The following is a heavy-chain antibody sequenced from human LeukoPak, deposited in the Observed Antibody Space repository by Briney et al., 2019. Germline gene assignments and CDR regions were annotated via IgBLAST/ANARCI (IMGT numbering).Heavy chain of an antibody. CDR3: ARDLRYSSGWYNNP. CDR1: GYAFTSYG. Sequence: GASVKVSCKASGYAFTSYGISWVRQAPGQGLEWMGWISAYNGNTNYAQKLQGRVTMTTDTSTSTAYMELRSLRSDDTAVYYCARDLRYSSGWYNNPWGQGTLVTVSS. CDR2: ISAYNGNT. J-gene: IGHJ5*02. D-gene: IGHD6-19*01. V-gene: IGHV1-18*01.